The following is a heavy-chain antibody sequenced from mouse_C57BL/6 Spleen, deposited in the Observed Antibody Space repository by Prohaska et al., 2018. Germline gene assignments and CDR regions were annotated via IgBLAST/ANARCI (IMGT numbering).Heavy chain of an antibody. CDR2: IRLKSDNYAT. Sequence: EVKLEESGGGLVQPGGSMKLSCVASGFAFSNYWMNWVRQSPEKGLEWVAQIRLKSDNYATHYAESVKGRFTISRDDSKSSVYLQMNNVRAEDTGIYYCTAPAGSSDYWGQGTTLTVSS. J-gene: IGHJ2*01. CDR3: TAPAGSSDY. V-gene: IGHV6-3*01. D-gene: IGHD1-3*01. CDR1: GFAFSNYW.